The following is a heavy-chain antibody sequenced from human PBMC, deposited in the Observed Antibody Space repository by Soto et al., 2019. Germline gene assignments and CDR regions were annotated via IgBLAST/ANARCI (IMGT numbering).Heavy chain of an antibody. Sequence: ASVKVSCKASGYTFTSYGISWVRQAPGQGLEWMGWISAYNGNTNYAQKLQGRVTMTTDTSTSTAYMELRSLRSDDTAVYYCARRDYGDHVRAEYFQHWGQGTLVTVSS. V-gene: IGHV1-18*01. J-gene: IGHJ1*01. CDR1: GYTFTSYG. CDR2: ISAYNGNT. D-gene: IGHD4-17*01. CDR3: ARRDYGDHVRAEYFQH.